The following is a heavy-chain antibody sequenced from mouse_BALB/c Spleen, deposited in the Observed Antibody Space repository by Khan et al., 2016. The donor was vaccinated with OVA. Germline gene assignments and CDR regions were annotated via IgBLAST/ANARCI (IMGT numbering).Heavy chain of an antibody. CDR2: IWGDGST. D-gene: IGHD2-10*01. V-gene: IGHV2-6-7*01. CDR3: ARAYYGNYREAMDY. J-gene: IGHJ4*01. CDR1: GFSLTGYG. Sequence: QVQLVESGPGLVAPSQSLSITCTVSGFSLTGYGVNWVRQPPGKGLEWLGMIWGDGSTDYNSALKSRLSISKDNSKSQVFLKMHSLQTDDTARYYCARAYYGNYREAMDYWGQGTSVTVSS.